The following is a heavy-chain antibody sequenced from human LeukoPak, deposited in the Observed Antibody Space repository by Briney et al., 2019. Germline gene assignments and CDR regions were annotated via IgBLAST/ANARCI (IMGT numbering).Heavy chain of an antibody. D-gene: IGHD6-6*01. Sequence: ASVKVSCTTSAYTFTGNYIHWVRQGPGQGLEWMGGINPDRGGTKYAQKFQGRVAMTRDTSISTAYMELSSLKSDDTAVYYCARDRNSGSSLDIWGQGTMLTVSS. CDR3: ARDRNSGSSLDI. CDR2: INPDRGGT. CDR1: AYTFTGNY. J-gene: IGHJ3*02. V-gene: IGHV1-2*02.